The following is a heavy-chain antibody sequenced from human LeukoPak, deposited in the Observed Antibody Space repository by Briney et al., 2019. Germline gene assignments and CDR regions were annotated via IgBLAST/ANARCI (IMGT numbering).Heavy chain of an antibody. J-gene: IGHJ6*03. V-gene: IGHV1-2*02. CDR1: GYTFTGYY. Sequence: ASVTVSCKASGYTFTGYYMHWVRQAPGQGLEWMGWINPNSGGTNYAQKFQGRVTMTRDTSISTAYMELRSLRSDDTAVYYCARDRHPNDYGDYGRYYYYYMDVWGKGTTVTISS. CDR3: ARDRHPNDYGDYGRYYYYYMDV. D-gene: IGHD4-17*01. CDR2: INPNSGGT.